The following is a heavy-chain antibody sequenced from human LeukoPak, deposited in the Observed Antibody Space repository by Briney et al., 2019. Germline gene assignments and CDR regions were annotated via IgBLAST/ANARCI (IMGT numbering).Heavy chain of an antibody. CDR1: GFTFDDYA. V-gene: IGHV3-43D*03. CDR3: AKDMVPTNYYDSTSLDY. J-gene: IGHJ4*02. CDR2: ISWDGGST. Sequence: GGSLRLSCAASGFTFDDYAMHWVRQAPGKGLEWVSLISWDGGSTYYADSVKGRFTISRDNSKNSLYLQMNSLRAEDTALYYCAKDMVPTNYYDSTSLDYWGQGTLVTVSS. D-gene: IGHD3-22*01.